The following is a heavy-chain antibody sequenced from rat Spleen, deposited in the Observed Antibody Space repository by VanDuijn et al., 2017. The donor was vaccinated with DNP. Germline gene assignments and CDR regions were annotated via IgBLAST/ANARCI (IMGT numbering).Heavy chain of an antibody. CDR1: GFSFNDHW. D-gene: IGHD1-1*01. Sequence: EVKLVESGGGLVQPGRSLKLSCAASGFSFNDHWMGWVRQAPGRGLEWIGEINKDSTTINYTPSLKDKFTISRDNARNTLYLQMSKLGSEDTAIYYCAKDHYYSADGAMDAWGQGTSVTVSS. V-gene: IGHV4-2*01. CDR3: AKDHYYSADGAMDA. J-gene: IGHJ4*01. CDR2: INKDSTTI.